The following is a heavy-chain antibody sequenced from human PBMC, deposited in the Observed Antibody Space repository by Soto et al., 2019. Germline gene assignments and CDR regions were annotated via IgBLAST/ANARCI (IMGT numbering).Heavy chain of an antibody. CDR1: GFTFGNYA. D-gene: IGHD7-27*01. J-gene: IGHJ4*02. CDR3: AKKSLGSITLPALYFFDY. Sequence: EVQLLESGGGLVQPGGSLRLSCAASGFTFGNYAFSWVRQAPGKGLEWVSVISGGGDATYYPDSVKGRFTTSRDNSKNTVYLQMNGLRAADAAVYYCAKKSLGSITLPALYFFDYWGQGTLVTVSS. V-gene: IGHV3-23*01. CDR2: ISGGGDAT.